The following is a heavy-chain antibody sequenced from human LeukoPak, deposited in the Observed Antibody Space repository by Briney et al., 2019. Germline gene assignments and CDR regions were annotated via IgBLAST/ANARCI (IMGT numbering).Heavy chain of an antibody. CDR3: AKSLNYDSSGPVNFDY. CDR1: GFTFSSYA. V-gene: IGHV3-23*01. CDR2: ISGSGGST. D-gene: IGHD3-22*01. Sequence: RPGGSLRLSCAASGFTFSSYAMSWVRQAPGKGPEWVSAISGSGGSTYYADSVKGRFTISRDNSKNTLYLQMNSLRAEDTALYYCAKSLNYDSSGPVNFDYWGQGTLVTVSS. J-gene: IGHJ4*02.